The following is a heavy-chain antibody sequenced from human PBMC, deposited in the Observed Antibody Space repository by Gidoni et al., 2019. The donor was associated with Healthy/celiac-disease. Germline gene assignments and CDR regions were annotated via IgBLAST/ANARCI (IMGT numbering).Heavy chain of an antibody. D-gene: IGHD4-4*01. J-gene: IGHJ2*01. CDR3: ARGFTVTTLDWYFDL. CDR2: IIPIFGTA. CDR1: GGPFSSYA. V-gene: IGHV1-69*01. Sequence: QVQLVQSGAEVKKPGSSVKVSCKASGGPFSSYAISWVRLAPGQGLEWMGGIIPIFGTANYAQKFQGRVTITADESTSTAYMELSSLRSEDTAVYYCARGFTVTTLDWYFDLWGRGTLVTVSS.